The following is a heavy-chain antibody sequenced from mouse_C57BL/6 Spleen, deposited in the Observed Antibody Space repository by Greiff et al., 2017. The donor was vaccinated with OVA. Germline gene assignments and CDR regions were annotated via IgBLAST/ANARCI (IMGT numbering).Heavy chain of an antibody. D-gene: IGHD4-1*01. CDR1: GFTFSSYT. V-gene: IGHV5-9*01. J-gene: IGHJ2*01. Sequence: EVQLVESGGGLVKPGGSLKLSCAASGFTFSSYTMSWVRQTPEKRLEWVATISGGGGNTYYPDSVKGRFTISRDNAKNTLYLQMSSLRSEDTALYYCARANWDYFDYWGQGTTLTVSS. CDR2: ISGGGGNT. CDR3: ARANWDYFDY.